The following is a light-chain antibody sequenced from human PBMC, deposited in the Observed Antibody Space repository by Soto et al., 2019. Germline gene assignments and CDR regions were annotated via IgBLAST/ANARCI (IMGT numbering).Light chain of an antibody. CDR1: QSISTY. CDR3: QLRSNWVT. J-gene: IGKJ5*01. CDR2: DAS. Sequence: EIVLTQSPATLSLSPGERATLSCRASQSISTYVAWYQQKPGQAPRLLLYDASTRATGIPARFSGSGSGTDFTLTISSLEPEDFAVYYCQLRSNWVTFGQGTRLEIK. V-gene: IGKV3-11*01.